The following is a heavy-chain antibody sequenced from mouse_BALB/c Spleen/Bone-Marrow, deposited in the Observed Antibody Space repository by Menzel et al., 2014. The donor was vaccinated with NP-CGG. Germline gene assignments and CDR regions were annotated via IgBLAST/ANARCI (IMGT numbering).Heavy chain of an antibody. V-gene: IGHV1-9*01. CDR1: GYTFSNYW. CDR2: ILPGSGSS. J-gene: IGHJ2*01. Sequence: VQLQQSGAELMKPGASVKISCKATGYTFSNYWIEWVKQRPGHGLEWIGEILPGSGSSRYNEKFKGKATFTADTSSNTAYMQLSSLTSEDSAVYYCARGIRNYFDYWGQGTTLTVSS. D-gene: IGHD3-2*02. CDR3: ARGIRNYFDY.